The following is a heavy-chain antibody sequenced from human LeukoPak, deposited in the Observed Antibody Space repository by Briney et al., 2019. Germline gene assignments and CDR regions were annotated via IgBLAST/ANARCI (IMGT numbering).Heavy chain of an antibody. Sequence: PGGSLRLSCVVSGFTFSTSAMSWVRQAPGKGLEWVANIKQDGSVQFYMDSLKGRFSVSRDNAKNSLYLQMNGLRVEDTAVYYCTRLQIAVAGPNWFDPWGQGTLVTVSS. CDR2: IKQDGSVQ. D-gene: IGHD6-19*01. V-gene: IGHV3-7*01. CDR1: GFTFSTSA. CDR3: TRLQIAVAGPNWFDP. J-gene: IGHJ5*02.